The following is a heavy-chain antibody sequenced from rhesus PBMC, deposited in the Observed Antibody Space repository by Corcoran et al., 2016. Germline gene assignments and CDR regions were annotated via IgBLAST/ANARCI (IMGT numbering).Heavy chain of an antibody. J-gene: IGHJ4*01. CDR2: ISNTGGST. D-gene: IGHD6-31*01. CDR1: GFSFSDYY. Sequence: EVQLVESGGGLAKPGGSLRLSCAASGFSFSDYYMYWVRQAPGKGLEWVAGISNTGGSTYNADSVKGRFTITRENAKNTLYLQMDSLRAEDTAVYYCARDQEGAAAGAYWGQGVLVTVSS. CDR3: ARDQEGAAAGAY. V-gene: IGHV3S18*01.